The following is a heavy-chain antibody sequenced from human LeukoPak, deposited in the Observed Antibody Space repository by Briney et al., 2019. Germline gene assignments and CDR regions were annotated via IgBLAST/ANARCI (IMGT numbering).Heavy chain of an antibody. CDR1: GGSFSGYY. J-gene: IGHJ4*02. CDR2: INHSGST. V-gene: IGHV4-34*01. Sequence: PSETLSLTCAVYGGSFSGYYWSWIRQPPGKGLEWIGEINHSGSTNYNPSLKSRVTISVDTSKNQFSLKLSSVTAADTAVYYCARGVGGSGSHGVDYWGQGTLVTVSS. D-gene: IGHD3-10*01. CDR3: ARGVGGSGSHGVDY.